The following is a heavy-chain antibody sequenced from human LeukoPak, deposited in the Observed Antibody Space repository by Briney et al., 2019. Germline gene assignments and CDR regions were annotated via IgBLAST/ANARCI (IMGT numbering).Heavy chain of an antibody. CDR2: IYTSGST. CDR1: GGSISSGSYY. Sequence: SETLSLTCTVSGGSISSGSYYWSWIRQPAGKGLEWIGRIYTSGSTNYNPSLKSRVTISVDTSKNQFSLKLSSVTAADTAVYYCAREGRLGMGLRYYYYMDVWGKGTTVTVSS. J-gene: IGHJ6*03. V-gene: IGHV4-61*02. D-gene: IGHD7-27*01. CDR3: AREGRLGMGLRYYYYMDV.